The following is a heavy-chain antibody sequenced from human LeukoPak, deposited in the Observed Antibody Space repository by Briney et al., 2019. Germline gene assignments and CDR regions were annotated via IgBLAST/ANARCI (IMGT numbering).Heavy chain of an antibody. CDR1: GFTFDDYV. D-gene: IGHD4-17*01. V-gene: IGHV3-20*04. CDR2: IIWKGGST. CDR3: ARYGDYNFGSYAFDI. Sequence: GGALRLSCAASGFTFDDYVIRGVGQPPGKGVTGVSVIIWKGGSTGFADSVKGRFTIYRDNAKNSLYLQMNSLRAEDTAVYYCARYGDYNFGSYAFDIWGQGTMVTVSS. J-gene: IGHJ3*02.